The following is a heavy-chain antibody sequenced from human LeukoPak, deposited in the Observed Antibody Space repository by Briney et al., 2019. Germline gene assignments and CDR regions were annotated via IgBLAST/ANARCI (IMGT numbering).Heavy chain of an antibody. J-gene: IGHJ5*02. CDR1: GGSISNTRYY. V-gene: IGHV4-39*01. Sequence: PSETLSLTCTVSGGSISNTRYYWAWIRQPPGKGLEWIGSIDYSGSTYYNPSLKSRVTMSVDTSKNQMSLKLKTVTAADSAVYFCATETRTYYYGSGSHPETNWFGPWGQGTLVTVSS. CDR3: ATETRTYYYGSGSHPETNWFGP. D-gene: IGHD3-10*01. CDR2: IDYSGST.